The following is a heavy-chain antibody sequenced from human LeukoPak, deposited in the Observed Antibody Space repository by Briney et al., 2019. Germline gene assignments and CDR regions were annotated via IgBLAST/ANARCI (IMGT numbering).Heavy chain of an antibody. CDR3: AKSGTTFDY. Sequence: AGGSLRLSCVGSGFMFSNYALHWVRQAPGKGLEWVANIKQDGREKYYVDSVKGRFTISRDNAKNSLYLQMNSLRAEDTAVYYCAKSGTTFDYWGQGTLVTVSS. CDR2: IKQDGREK. V-gene: IGHV3-7*01. CDR1: GFMFSNYA. J-gene: IGHJ4*02. D-gene: IGHD1-1*01.